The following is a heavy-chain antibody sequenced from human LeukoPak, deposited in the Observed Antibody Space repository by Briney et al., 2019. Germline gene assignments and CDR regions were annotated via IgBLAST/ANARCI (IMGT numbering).Heavy chain of an antibody. CDR1: GYTFTSYY. J-gene: IGHJ4*02. D-gene: IGHD1/OR15-1a*01. CDR3: ARLRYEQYYFDY. CDR2: INPTGGST. V-gene: IGHV1-46*01. Sequence: ASVKVSCKASGYTFTSYYMHWVRQAPGQGLEWMGLINPTGGSTGYAQKFQGRVTMTRDMSTSTDYMELSRLRSDDTAVYYCARLRYEQYYFDYWGQGTLVTVSS.